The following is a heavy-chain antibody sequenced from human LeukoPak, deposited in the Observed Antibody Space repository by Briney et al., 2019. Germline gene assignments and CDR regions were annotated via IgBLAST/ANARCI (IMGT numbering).Heavy chain of an antibody. J-gene: IGHJ4*02. CDR1: GGSISSSSYY. V-gene: IGHV4-39*07. CDR3: ARDGEMATIENYFDY. Sequence: SETLSLTCTVSGGSISSSSYYWGWIRQPPGKGLEWIGSIYYSGSTHYNPSLKSRVTVSVDTSKNQFSLELSSVTAADTAVYYCARDGEMATIENYFDYWGQGTLVTVSS. D-gene: IGHD5-24*01. CDR2: IYYSGST.